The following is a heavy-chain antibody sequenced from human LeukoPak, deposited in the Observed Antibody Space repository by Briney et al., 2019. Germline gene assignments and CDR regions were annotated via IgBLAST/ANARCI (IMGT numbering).Heavy chain of an antibody. CDR2: IKKDGSEK. V-gene: IGHV3-7*01. D-gene: IGHD2-15*01. J-gene: IGHJ5*02. Sequence: GGSLRLSCAASGFTFSSYWMSWVRQAPGKGLEWVANIKKDGSEKYYVDSVKGRFTISRDNAKTSLYLQMNSLRAEDTAVYYCARDSSGLNWFDPWGQGTLVTVSS. CDR1: GFTFSSYW. CDR3: ARDSSGLNWFDP.